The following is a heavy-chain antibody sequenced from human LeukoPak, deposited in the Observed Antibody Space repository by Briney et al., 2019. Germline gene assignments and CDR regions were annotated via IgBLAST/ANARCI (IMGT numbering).Heavy chain of an antibody. V-gene: IGHV3-74*01. CDR2: ISTDGSST. J-gene: IGHJ4*02. CDR3: AREYSSSSGRAFDY. Sequence: PGGSLRLSCAASGFTFSSYWMHWVRQAPGKGLVWVSCISTDGSSTTYADSVKGRFTVSRDNAQNTLYLQMHSLRVEDTAVYYCAREYSSSSGRAFDYWGQGTLVTVSS. D-gene: IGHD6-6*01. CDR1: GFTFSSYW.